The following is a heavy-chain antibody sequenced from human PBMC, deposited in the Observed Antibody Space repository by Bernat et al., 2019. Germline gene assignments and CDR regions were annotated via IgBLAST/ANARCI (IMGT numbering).Heavy chain of an antibody. J-gene: IGHJ4*02. D-gene: IGHD2-2*01. V-gene: IGHV3-30*18. CDR2: ISYDGSNK. CDR3: AKDSCSSTSGYDVVTY. Sequence: QVQLVESGGGVVQPGRSLRLSCAASGFTFSSYGMHWVRQAPGKGLEWVAVISYDGSNKYYADSVKGRFTISRDNSKNTLYLQMNSLRAEDTAVYYCAKDSCSSTSGYDVVTYWGQGTLVTVSS. CDR1: GFTFSSYG.